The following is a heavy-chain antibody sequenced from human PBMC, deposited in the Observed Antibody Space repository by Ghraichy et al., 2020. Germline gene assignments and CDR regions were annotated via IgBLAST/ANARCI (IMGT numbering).Heavy chain of an antibody. CDR3: ARAAYYYDRSDY. CDR2: IKQDGSEK. J-gene: IGHJ4*02. D-gene: IGHD3-22*01. V-gene: IGHV3-7*01. CDR1: GFTLSNYW. Sequence: GGSLRLSCTASGFTLSNYWMGWARQAPGKGLEWVANIKQDGSEKHYVGPVEGRFTISRDNAKNSVYLQMNSLRAEDTAVYYCARAAYYYDRSDYWGRGTLVTVSS.